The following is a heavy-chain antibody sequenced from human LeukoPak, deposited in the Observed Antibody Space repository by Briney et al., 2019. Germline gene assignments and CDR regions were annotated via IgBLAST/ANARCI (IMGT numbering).Heavy chain of an antibody. CDR3: ARDTITRGLDY. V-gene: IGHV4-61*08. CDR1: GVSISSGDYY. CDR2: IYYSGST. D-gene: IGHD3-10*01. J-gene: IGHJ4*02. Sequence: SETLSLTCTVSGVSISSGDYYWSWLRQPPGKGLEWIGYIYYSGSTYYNPSLKSRVTISVDTSKNQFSLKLTSVTAADTAVYFCARDTITRGLDYWGQGTLVTVSS.